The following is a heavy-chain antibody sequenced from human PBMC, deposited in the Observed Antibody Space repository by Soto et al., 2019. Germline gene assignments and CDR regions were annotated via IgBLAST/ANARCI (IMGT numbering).Heavy chain of an antibody. V-gene: IGHV3-30-3*01. Sequence: GGSLRLSCAASGFTFSSYAMHWVRQAPGKGLEWVAVISYDGSNKYYADSVKGRFTISRDNSKNTLYLQMNSLRAEDTAVYYCARDLDLIDYDSSGYHYYYYYGMDVWGQGTTVTVSS. CDR2: ISYDGSNK. CDR3: ARDLDLIDYDSSGYHYYYYYGMDV. J-gene: IGHJ6*02. D-gene: IGHD3-22*01. CDR1: GFTFSSYA.